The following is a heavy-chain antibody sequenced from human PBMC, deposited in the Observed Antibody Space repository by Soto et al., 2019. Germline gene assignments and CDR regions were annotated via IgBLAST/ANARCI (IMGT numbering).Heavy chain of an antibody. CDR1: GGIFSSYA. J-gene: IGHJ3*02. CDR2: IIPILGTA. Sequence: QVQLVQSGAEVTKPGSSVKVSCKASGGIFSSYAISWVRQAPGQGLEWMGGIIPILGTANYAQKFQGRVTITADDSTSTAYMELSSLRSEYTAVYYCARATLPAAIRGAFDIWGQGTMVTVSS. V-gene: IGHV1-69*01. CDR3: ARATLPAAIRGAFDI. D-gene: IGHD2-2*01.